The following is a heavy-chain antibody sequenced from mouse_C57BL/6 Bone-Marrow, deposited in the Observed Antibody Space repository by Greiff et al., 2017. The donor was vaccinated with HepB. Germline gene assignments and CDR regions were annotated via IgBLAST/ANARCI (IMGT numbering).Heavy chain of an antibody. J-gene: IGHJ4*01. V-gene: IGHV7-3*01. Sequence: EVQLVESGGGLVQPGGSLSLSCAASGFTFTDYYMSWVRQPPGKALEWLGFIRNKANGYTTEYSASVKGRFTISRDNSQSILYLQMNALRAEDSATYYCARYGTVVATNAMDYWGQGTAVTVSS. D-gene: IGHD1-1*01. CDR2: IRNKANGYTT. CDR3: ARYGTVVATNAMDY. CDR1: GFTFTDYY.